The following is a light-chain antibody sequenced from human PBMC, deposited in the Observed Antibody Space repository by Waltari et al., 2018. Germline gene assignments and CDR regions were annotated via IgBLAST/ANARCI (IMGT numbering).Light chain of an antibody. V-gene: IGLV3-19*01. Sequence: TQDPAVSVAMGQTVRITCQGNSLRTQHASWYQQRPGQAPLLVMYDKNNRPSGVPDRFSGSSSDDTASLTITGAQAEDEGHYYCHSRDASGVGGTFGGGTKLTVL. J-gene: IGLJ2*01. CDR3: HSRDASGVGGT. CDR1: SLRTQH. CDR2: DKN.